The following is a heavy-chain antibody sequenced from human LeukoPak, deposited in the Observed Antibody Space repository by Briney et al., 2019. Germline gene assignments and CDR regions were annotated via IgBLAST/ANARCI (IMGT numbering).Heavy chain of an antibody. V-gene: IGHV3-66*01. CDR1: GFTVSSNY. D-gene: IGHD2-15*01. J-gene: IGHJ3*02. CDR3: ARGIAVVAAKGDAFDI. Sequence: GGSLRLSCAASGFTVSSNYMSWVRQAPGKGLEWVSVIYSGGSTYYADSVKGRFTISRENSKNTLYLQMNSLRAEDTAVYYCARGIAVVAAKGDAFDICGQGTMVTVSS. CDR2: IYSGGST.